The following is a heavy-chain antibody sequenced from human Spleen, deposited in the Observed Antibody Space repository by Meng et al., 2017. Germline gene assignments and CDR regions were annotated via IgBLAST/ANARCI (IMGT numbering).Heavy chain of an antibody. J-gene: IGHJ5*01. CDR1: GYTLTSYA. V-gene: IGHV7-4-1*02. Sequence: ASVKVSCKASGYTLTSYAINWLRQAPVQGLQWMGWIDTKTGNPTYVPGFTGRLVFSLDTSVSTAYLQISGLKADDTAVYYCTRDGYSDCSRTSCFDSWGQGTLVTVSS. D-gene: IGHD2-2*01. CDR3: TRDGYSDCSRTSCFDS. CDR2: IDTKTGNP.